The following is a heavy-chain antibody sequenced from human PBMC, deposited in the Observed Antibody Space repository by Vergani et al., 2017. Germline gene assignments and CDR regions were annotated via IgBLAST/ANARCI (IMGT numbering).Heavy chain of an antibody. CDR3: AKDGYSSSWYHPYYYYYDDMDV. J-gene: IGHJ6*03. Sequence: QVQLVESGGGVVQPGRSLRLSCAASGFTFIIYGMHWVRQAPGKGLDGVAVISYDGSNKYYADSVKGRFTISRYNSKNTLYLQMNSLRAEDTAVYYCAKDGYSSSWYHPYYYYYDDMDVWGKXP. CDR1: GFTFIIYG. CDR2: ISYDGSNK. V-gene: IGHV3-30*18. D-gene: IGHD6-13*01.